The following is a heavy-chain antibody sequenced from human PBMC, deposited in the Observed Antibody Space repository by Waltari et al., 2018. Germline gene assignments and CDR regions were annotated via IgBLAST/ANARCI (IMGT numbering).Heavy chain of an antibody. CDR2: SSIDNGET. Sequence: QVQLVQSGAEVKKPGASVKVSCKASGYSFSNYGISWVRQAPGQGSEWVGWSSIDNGETNYAQKFQDRITMNADTSTRTVYMELRSLRSEDTAVFYCARVGPFYDVWNGYYFSTRTQYPYYYMDVWGSGTTVTVSS. CDR1: GYSFSNYG. D-gene: IGHD3-3*01. J-gene: IGHJ6*03. V-gene: IGHV1-18*01. CDR3: ARVGPFYDVWNGYYFSTRTQYPYYYMDV.